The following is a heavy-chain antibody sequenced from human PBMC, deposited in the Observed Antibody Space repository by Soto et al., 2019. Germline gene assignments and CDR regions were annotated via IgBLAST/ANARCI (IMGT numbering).Heavy chain of an antibody. CDR3: AREEYSSSARPPYYFDY. D-gene: IGHD6-6*01. Sequence: QTLSLTCAISGDSVSSNSAAWNWIRQSPSRGLEWLGRTYYRSKWYNDYAVSVKSRITINPDTSKNQFSLQLNSVTPEDTAVYYCAREEYSSSARPPYYFDYWGQGTLVTVSS. CDR1: GDSVSSNSAA. J-gene: IGHJ4*02. V-gene: IGHV6-1*01. CDR2: TYYRSKWYN.